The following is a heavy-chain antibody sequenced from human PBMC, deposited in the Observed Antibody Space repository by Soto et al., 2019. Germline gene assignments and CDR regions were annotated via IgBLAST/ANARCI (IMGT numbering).Heavy chain of an antibody. J-gene: IGHJ4*02. CDR3: ASIVVVVAAPDY. D-gene: IGHD2-15*01. CDR1: GGTISSGDYY. CDR2: IYYSGST. Sequence: PSETLSLTSTVSGGTISSGDYYWSWIRQPPGKGLGWIGYIYYSGSTYYNPSFKSRVPISLATSKNKFSLKLSSVTAAHAAVYYCASIVVVVAAPDYWSQGTLVTVSS. V-gene: IGHV4-30-4*01.